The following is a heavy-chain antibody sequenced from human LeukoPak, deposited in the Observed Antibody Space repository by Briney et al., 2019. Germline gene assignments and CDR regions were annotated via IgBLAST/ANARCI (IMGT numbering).Heavy chain of an antibody. CDR2: ISNNGGTT. J-gene: IGHJ6*02. D-gene: IGHD3-10*01. CDR1: GFIFSSYA. CDR3: VRSSGSMDV. Sequence: GGSLRLSCSASGFIFSSYAMYWVRQAPGKGLEYVSAISNNGGTTYYADSVKCRFTISRDNSKNTLYLQMSSLRPEDTAVYYCVRSSGSMDVWGQGTTVTVSS. V-gene: IGHV3-64D*06.